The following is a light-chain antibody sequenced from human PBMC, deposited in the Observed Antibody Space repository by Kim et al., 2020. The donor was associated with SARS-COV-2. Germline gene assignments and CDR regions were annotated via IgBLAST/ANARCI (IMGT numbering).Light chain of an antibody. CDR3: QQCKGAPWT. CDR1: QGISNY. Sequence: ASVGNRAPLTCRASQGISNYLAWYQQKPGKVPKLLSYAAAALRSGVPSRFSGSGSGTDFTLTITSLQPEDVAVYYCQQCKGAPWTFGHGTKVE. V-gene: IGKV1-27*01. J-gene: IGKJ1*01. CDR2: AAA.